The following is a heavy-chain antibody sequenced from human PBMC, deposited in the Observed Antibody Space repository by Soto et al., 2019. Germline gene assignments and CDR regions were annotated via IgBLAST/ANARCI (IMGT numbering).Heavy chain of an antibody. V-gene: IGHV1-2*02. D-gene: IGHD3-10*01. CDR2: INPNSGGT. CDR3: ARPGSPGGSGTGMDV. CDR1: GYPLTGYY. Sequence: XAVKVACNASGYPLTGYYMHWVRQAPGQGLEWMGWINPNSGGTNYAQKFQGRVTMTRDTSISTAYMELSRLRSDDTAVYYCARPGSPGGSGTGMDVCGQGTTVTVSS. J-gene: IGHJ6*02.